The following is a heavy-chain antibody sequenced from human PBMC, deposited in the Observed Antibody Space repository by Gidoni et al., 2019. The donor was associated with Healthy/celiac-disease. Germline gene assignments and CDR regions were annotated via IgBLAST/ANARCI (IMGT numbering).Heavy chain of an antibody. D-gene: IGHD4-17*01. CDR3: AKDYGDYISLNWFDP. CDR2: ISGSGGST. CDR1: GFTFSSYA. J-gene: IGHJ5*02. V-gene: IGHV3-23*01. Sequence: EVQLLESGGGLVQPGGSLRLSCAASGFTFSSYAMRWVRQAPGKGLVWVSAISGSGGSTYYADSVKGRFTISRDNSKNTLYLQMNSLRAEDTAVYYCAKDYGDYISLNWFDPWGQGTLVTVSS.